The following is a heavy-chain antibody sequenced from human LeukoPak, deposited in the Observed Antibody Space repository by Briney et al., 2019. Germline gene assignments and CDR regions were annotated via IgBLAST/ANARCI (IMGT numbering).Heavy chain of an antibody. J-gene: IGHJ5*02. Sequence: ASVKVSCKASGYTFTSYDINWVRQATGQGLEWMGWMNPNSGNTGYAQKFQGRVTMTRNTSISTAYMELNSLRAEDTAVYSCARGGIAVGFNWFDPWGQGTLVTVSS. CDR1: GYTFTSYD. V-gene: IGHV1-8*01. CDR3: ARGGIAVGFNWFDP. D-gene: IGHD6-19*01. CDR2: MNPNSGNT.